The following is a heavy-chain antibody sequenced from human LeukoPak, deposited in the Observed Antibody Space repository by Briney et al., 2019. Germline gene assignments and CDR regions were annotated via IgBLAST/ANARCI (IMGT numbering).Heavy chain of an antibody. V-gene: IGHV4-59*01. CDR1: GGSISSYY. D-gene: IGHD3-22*01. CDR3: ARATYYYDSSGYEAYYYYGMDV. CDR2: IYYSGST. J-gene: IGHJ6*02. Sequence: PSETLSLTCTVSGGSISSYYWGWIRQPPGKGLEWIGYIYYSGSTNYNPSLKSRVTISVDTSRNQFSLKLSSVTAADTAVYYCARATYYYDSSGYEAYYYYGMDVWGQGTTVTVSS.